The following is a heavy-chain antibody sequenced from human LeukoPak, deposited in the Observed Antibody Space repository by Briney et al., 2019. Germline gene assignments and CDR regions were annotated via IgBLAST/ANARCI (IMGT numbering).Heavy chain of an antibody. Sequence: GGSLRLSCAASGFTFSSYAMSWVRQAPGKGLEWVSAISGSGGSTYYADSVKGRFTISRDNSKNTLYLQMNSLRAEDTAVYYCAKYNRIVVVPAAIDYGGQGTLVTVSS. CDR2: ISGSGGST. D-gene: IGHD2-2*01. V-gene: IGHV3-23*01. J-gene: IGHJ4*02. CDR3: AKYNRIVVVPAAIDY. CDR1: GFTFSSYA.